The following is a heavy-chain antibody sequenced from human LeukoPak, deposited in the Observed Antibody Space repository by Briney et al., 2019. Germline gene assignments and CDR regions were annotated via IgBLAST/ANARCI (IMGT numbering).Heavy chain of an antibody. CDR2: ISSSSTI. CDR3: ARLYGDLDY. Sequence: PGGSLRLSCAASGFTFSSYSMNWVRQAPGKGLEWVSYISSSSTIYYADSVKGRFTISRDNSKNTLYLQMNSLRAEDTAVYYCARLYGDLDYWGQGTLVTASS. CDR1: GFTFSSYS. D-gene: IGHD4-17*01. J-gene: IGHJ4*02. V-gene: IGHV3-48*01.